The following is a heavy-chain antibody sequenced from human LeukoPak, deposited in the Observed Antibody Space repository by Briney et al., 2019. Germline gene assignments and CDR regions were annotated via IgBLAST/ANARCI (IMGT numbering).Heavy chain of an antibody. V-gene: IGHV3-9*01. CDR3: AKDWFDYGDPREGDY. CDR2: ISWNSGSI. D-gene: IGHD4-17*01. CDR1: GFTFDDYA. J-gene: IGHJ4*02. Sequence: GGSLRLSCAASGFTFDDYAMHWVRQAPGKGLEWVSGISWNSGSIGYADSVKGRFTISRDNAKNTLYLQMNSLRAEDTAVYCCAKDWFDYGDPREGDYWGQGTLLTVSS.